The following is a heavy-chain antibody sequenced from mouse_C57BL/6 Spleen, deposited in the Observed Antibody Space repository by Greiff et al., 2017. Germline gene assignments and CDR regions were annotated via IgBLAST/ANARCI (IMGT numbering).Heavy chain of an antibody. Sequence: EVKLEESGGGLVKPGGSLKLSCAASGFTFSSYTMSWVRQTPEKRLEWVATISGGGGNTYYPDSVKGRFTISRDNAKNTLYLQMSSLRSEDTALYYCARPSSSSVFDYWGQGTTLTVSS. V-gene: IGHV5-9*01. J-gene: IGHJ2*01. CDR1: GFTFSSYT. D-gene: IGHD1-3*01. CDR3: ARPSSSSVFDY. CDR2: ISGGGGNT.